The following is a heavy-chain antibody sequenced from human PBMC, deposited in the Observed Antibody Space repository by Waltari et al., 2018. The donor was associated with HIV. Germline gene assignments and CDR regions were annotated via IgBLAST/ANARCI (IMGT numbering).Heavy chain of an antibody. CDR1: GFSLSNPRLG. CDR2: IFSNDEK. Sequence: QVTLKEPGPVLVQPTHTLTLTCTVSGFSLSNPRLGVSSIRQPPGKALEWLANIFSNDEKSYSTSLKSRLTISTDTSKSPVVLTMTNMDPVDTATYYCARIGDYAYISGILWFFDYWGQGTLVTVSS. V-gene: IGHV2-26*01. J-gene: IGHJ4*02. D-gene: IGHD3-16*01. CDR3: ARIGDYAYISGILWFFDY.